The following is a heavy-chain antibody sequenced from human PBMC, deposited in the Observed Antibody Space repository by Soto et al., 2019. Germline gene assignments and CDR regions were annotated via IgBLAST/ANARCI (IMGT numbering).Heavy chain of an antibody. CDR1: GYTFTSYD. Sequence: QVQLVQSGAEVKKPGASVKVSCKASGYTFTSYDINWVRQATGQGLEWMGWMNPNSGNTGYAQKFQGRVTMTRNTSMSTAYMELSRLRSEDTGVYYCARGPPGYDFWSGYYNYYYYYYLDVWGKGTTVTVSS. CDR2: MNPNSGNT. CDR3: ARGPPGYDFWSGYYNYYYYYYLDV. V-gene: IGHV1-8*01. D-gene: IGHD3-3*01. J-gene: IGHJ6*03.